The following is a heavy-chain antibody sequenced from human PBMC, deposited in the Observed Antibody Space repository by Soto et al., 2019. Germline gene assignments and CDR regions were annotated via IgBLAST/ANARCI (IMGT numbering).Heavy chain of an antibody. Sequence: GASVKVSCKASGGTFSSYAISWVRQAPGQGLEWMGGIIPIFGTANYAQKFQGRVTITADESTSTAYMELSSLRSEDTAVYYCARATLSIVVTPYYYYYGMDVWGQGTTVTVSS. D-gene: IGHD3-22*01. CDR3: ARATLSIVVTPYYYYYGMDV. CDR1: GGTFSSYA. V-gene: IGHV1-69*13. J-gene: IGHJ6*02. CDR2: IIPIFGTA.